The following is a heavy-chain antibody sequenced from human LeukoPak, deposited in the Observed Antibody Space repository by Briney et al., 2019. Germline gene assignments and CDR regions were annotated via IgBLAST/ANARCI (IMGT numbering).Heavy chain of an antibody. CDR1: GVSFSDYS. CDR3: ARLRWGAFDT. V-gene: IGHV4-34*01. D-gene: IGHD4-23*01. J-gene: IGHJ3*02. CDR2: INHRGST. Sequence: SEPLSLTCAVSGVSFSDYSWSWIRQPPGKGLEWIGEINHRGSTNYNPSLKSRVTISVDTSNNHLSLRLSSVTAADTAVYYCARLRWGAFDTWAQGQWSPSLQ.